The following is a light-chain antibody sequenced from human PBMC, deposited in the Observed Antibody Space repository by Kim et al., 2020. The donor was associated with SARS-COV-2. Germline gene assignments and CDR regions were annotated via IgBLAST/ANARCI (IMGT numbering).Light chain of an antibody. V-gene: IGKV3-11*01. CDR3: QQRTSWPTVT. Sequence: EIVLTQSPATLSLSPVERATLSCRASQGISSYLAWYQQKPGQAPRLLIYDASNRATGIPARFSGSGSGTDFTLTISSLEPEDFAVYYCQQRTSWPTVTFGGGTKVEIK. J-gene: IGKJ4*01. CDR1: QGISSY. CDR2: DAS.